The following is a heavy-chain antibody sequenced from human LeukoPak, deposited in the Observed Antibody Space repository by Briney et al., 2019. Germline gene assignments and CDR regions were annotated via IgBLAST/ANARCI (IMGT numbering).Heavy chain of an antibody. D-gene: IGHD6-13*01. CDR2: IKQDGSEK. J-gene: IGHJ3*02. CDR1: GFTFSGFW. V-gene: IGHV3-7*04. Sequence: GGSLRLSCAASGFTFSGFWMSWVRQAPGKGLEWVANIKQDGSEKYYVDSVKGRFTISRDNAKNSLFLQMNSLRAEDTAVYYCARDWQWQQLDGDAFDIWGQGTMVTVSS. CDR3: ARDWQWQQLDGDAFDI.